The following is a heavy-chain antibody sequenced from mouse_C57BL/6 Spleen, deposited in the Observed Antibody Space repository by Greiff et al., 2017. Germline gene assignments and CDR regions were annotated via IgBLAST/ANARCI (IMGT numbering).Heavy chain of an antibody. CDR3: ARDQDGYDY. CDR1: GFTFSSYA. V-gene: IGHV5-4*01. D-gene: IGHD2-3*01. Sequence: EVKLVESGGGLVKPGGSLKLSCAASGFTFSSYAMSWVRQTPEKRLEWVATISDGGSYTYYPDNVKGRFTIYRDNAKNNLYLQMSHLKSEDTAMYYCARDQDGYDYWGQGTTLTVSS. CDR2: ISDGGSYT. J-gene: IGHJ2*01.